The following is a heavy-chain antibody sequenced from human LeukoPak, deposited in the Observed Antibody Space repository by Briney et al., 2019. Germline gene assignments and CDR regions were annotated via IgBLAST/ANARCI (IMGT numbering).Heavy chain of an antibody. Sequence: SVKVSCKASGGTLSSYAISWVLQAPGQGLEWMGGIIPIFGTANYAQKFQGRVTITADESTSTAYMELSSLRSEDTAVYYCAGVPTMIVVALQGAFDIWGQGPMVTVSS. D-gene: IGHD3-22*01. CDR2: IIPIFGTA. CDR3: AGVPTMIVVALQGAFDI. CDR1: GGTLSSYA. V-gene: IGHV1-69*13. J-gene: IGHJ3*02.